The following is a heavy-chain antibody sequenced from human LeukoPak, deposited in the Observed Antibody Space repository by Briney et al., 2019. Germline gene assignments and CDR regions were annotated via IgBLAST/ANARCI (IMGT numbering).Heavy chain of an antibody. V-gene: IGHV3-38-3*01. J-gene: IGHJ4*02. CDR2: ISGGST. Sequence: GGSLRLSCAASGFTVSSNEMSWVRQAPGKGLEWVSSISGGSTYYADSRKGRFTISRDNSKNTLYLQMNSLRAEDTAVYYCAKDYRGADFWSGYSDYWGQGTLVTVSS. CDR3: AKDYRGADFWSGYSDY. CDR1: GFTVSSNE. D-gene: IGHD3-3*01.